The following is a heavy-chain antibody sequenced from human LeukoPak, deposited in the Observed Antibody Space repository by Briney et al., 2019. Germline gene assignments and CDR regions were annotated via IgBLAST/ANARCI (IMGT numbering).Heavy chain of an antibody. J-gene: IGHJ6*02. D-gene: IGHD1-26*01. CDR3: ARERWELPDKYGMDV. CDR2: IWYDGSNK. CDR1: GFTFSSYG. V-gene: IGHV3-33*01. Sequence: GRSLRLSCAASGFTFSSYGMHWVRQAPGKGLEWVTVIWYDGSNKYYADSVKGRFTISRDNSKNTLYLQINSLRAEDTAVYYCARERWELPDKYGMDVWGQGTTVTVSS.